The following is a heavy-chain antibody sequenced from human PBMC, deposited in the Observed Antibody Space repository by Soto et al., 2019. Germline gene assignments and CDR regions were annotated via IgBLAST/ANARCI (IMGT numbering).Heavy chain of an antibody. CDR1: GGSFTGYY. CDR2: INHSGST. D-gene: IGHD3-16*02. Sequence: PSESLSLTCAVDGGSFTGYYWSWIRQPPGKGREWIGEINHSGSTNYNPSLKSRVTISVDTSKNQFSLNLSSVTATDTAVYYCARGGANGSGSSSYHYWFDCWGQGTMVTVSS. V-gene: IGHV4-34*01. CDR3: ARGGANGSGSSSYHYWFDC. J-gene: IGHJ5*01.